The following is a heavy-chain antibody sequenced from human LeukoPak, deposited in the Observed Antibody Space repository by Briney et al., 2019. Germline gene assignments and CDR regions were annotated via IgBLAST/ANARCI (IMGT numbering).Heavy chain of an antibody. CDR2: IYHSGST. Sequence: SETLSLTCAVSGGSISSGGYSWSWIRQPPGKGLEWIGYIYHSGSTYYSPSLKSRVTISLDRPKNQFSVKLSSVTAEDTAMYYCARGRATGWFDPWGQGTLVTVSS. D-gene: IGHD1-14*01. CDR3: ARGRATGWFDP. V-gene: IGHV4-30-2*01. J-gene: IGHJ5*02. CDR1: GGSISSGGYS.